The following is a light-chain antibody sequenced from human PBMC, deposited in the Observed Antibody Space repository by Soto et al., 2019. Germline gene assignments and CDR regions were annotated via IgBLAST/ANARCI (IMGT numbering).Light chain of an antibody. V-gene: IGLV2-23*01. J-gene: IGLJ1*01. CDR1: VGL. CDR3: CLYVGGRTYL. CDR2: DDT. Sequence: QSALTQPACVSGSPGQSITISCTGTVGLVSWYQQHPGKVPKLIIYDDTKRPSGVSSRFSGSKSGNTASLTISGLQTEDEADYYCCLYVGGRTYLFGTGTKVTVL.